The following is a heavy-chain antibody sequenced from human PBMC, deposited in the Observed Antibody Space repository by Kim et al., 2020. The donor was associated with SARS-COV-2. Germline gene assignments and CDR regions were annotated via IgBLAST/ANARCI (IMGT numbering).Heavy chain of an antibody. Sequence: ASVKVSCKASGYTFTNYGISWVRQAPGQGLEWMGWISGYNGNTNYAQKLQGRVTMTTDTSTSTAYMELRSLRSDDTAVYYCAREQQLKLYYDTSGYVDYWGQGTLVTVSS. CDR3: AREQQLKLYYDTSGYVDY. CDR1: GYTFTNYG. D-gene: IGHD3-22*01. J-gene: IGHJ4*02. CDR2: ISGYNGNT. V-gene: IGHV1-18*04.